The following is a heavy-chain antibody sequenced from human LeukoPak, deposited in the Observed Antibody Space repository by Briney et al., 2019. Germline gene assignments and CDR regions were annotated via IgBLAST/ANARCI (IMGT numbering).Heavy chain of an antibody. J-gene: IGHJ1*01. CDR3: AGDRRYDSSGYFQH. CDR2: ISGSGGNT. CDR1: GFTFSIYA. D-gene: IGHD3-22*01. V-gene: IGHV3-23*01. Sequence: PGGSLRLSCAASGFTFSIYAMSWVRQAPGKGLEWVSAISGSGGNTYYADSVKGRFTISRDNSKNTLYLQMNSLRAEDTAVYYCAGDRRYDSSGYFQHWGQGTLVTVSS.